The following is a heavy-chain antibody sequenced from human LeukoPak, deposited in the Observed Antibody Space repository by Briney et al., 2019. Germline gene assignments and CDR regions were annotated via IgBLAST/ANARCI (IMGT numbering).Heavy chain of an antibody. CDR2: INPNSGGT. Sequence: ASVKVSRKGSGYSFTGYYRHWVRQAPAQGLEWMGWINPNSGGTNYTQKLQGRVTMTRDTSISTAYIELSRLRSDDTAVYYCARGPDCSSTSCYYYYMDVWGEGSTVTVSS. V-gene: IGHV1-2*02. D-gene: IGHD2-2*01. CDR1: GYSFTGYY. CDR3: ARGPDCSSTSCYYYYMDV. J-gene: IGHJ6*03.